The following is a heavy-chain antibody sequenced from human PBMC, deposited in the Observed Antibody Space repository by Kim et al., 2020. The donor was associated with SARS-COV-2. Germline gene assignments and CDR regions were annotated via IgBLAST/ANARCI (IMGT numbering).Heavy chain of an antibody. D-gene: IGHD4-17*01. V-gene: IGHV7-4-1*02. CDR2: INTNTGNP. CDR1: GYTFTSYA. CDR3: ARPGGDYGDYVHYYYGMDV. J-gene: IGHJ6*02. Sequence: ASVKVSCKASGYTFTSYAMNWVRQAPGQGLEWMGWINTNTGNPTYAQGFTGRFVFSLDTSVSTAYLQISSLKAEDTAVYYCARPGGDYGDYVHYYYGMDVWDQGTTVTVSS.